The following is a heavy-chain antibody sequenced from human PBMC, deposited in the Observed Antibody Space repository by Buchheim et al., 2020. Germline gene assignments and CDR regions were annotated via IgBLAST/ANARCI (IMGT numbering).Heavy chain of an antibody. CDR3: ARGEFLYQLLHSYYYYYGMDV. CDR2: INHSGST. CDR1: GGSFSGYY. Sequence: QVQLQQWGAGLLKPSETLSLTCAVYGGSFSGYYWSWIRQPPGKGLEWIGEINHSGSTNYNPSLKSRVTISVDTSKNQFSLKLSSVTAADTAVYYCARGEFLYQLLHSYYYYYGMDVWGQGTT. V-gene: IGHV4-34*01. D-gene: IGHD2-2*01. J-gene: IGHJ6*02.